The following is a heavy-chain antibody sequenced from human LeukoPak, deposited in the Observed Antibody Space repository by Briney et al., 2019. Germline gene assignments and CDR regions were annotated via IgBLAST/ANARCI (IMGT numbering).Heavy chain of an antibody. CDR2: IIPIFGTA. Sequence: SVKVSCRASGGTFSSYAISWVRQAPGQGLEWMGGIIPIFGTANYAQKFQGRVTITANESTSTAYMELSSLRSEDTAVYYCASYQQWLVKGTFDYWGQGTLVTVSS. CDR3: ASYQQWLVKGTFDY. V-gene: IGHV1-69*13. CDR1: GGTFSSYA. D-gene: IGHD6-19*01. J-gene: IGHJ4*02.